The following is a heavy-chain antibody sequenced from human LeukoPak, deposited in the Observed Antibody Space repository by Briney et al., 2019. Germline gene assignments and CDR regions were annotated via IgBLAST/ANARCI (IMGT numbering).Heavy chain of an antibody. CDR2: ISGSGGST. J-gene: IGHJ4*02. V-gene: IGHV3-23*01. D-gene: IGHD3-10*01. CDR3: AKVGANILLWFGDY. Sequence: GGSLRLSCAASGFTFSSYAMSWVRQAPGKGLEWGSAISGSGGSTYYADSVKGRFTISRDNSKNTLYLKMNSLRAEDTAVYYCAKVGANILLWFGDYWGQGTLVTVSS. CDR1: GFTFSSYA.